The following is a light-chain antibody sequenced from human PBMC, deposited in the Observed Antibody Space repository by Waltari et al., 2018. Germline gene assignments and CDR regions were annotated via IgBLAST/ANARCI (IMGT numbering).Light chain of an antibody. CDR1: KLGNRY. CDR2: QDS. Sequence: SYELTQPPSVSVSPGQTASITCSGDKLGNRYACWYQQGPGQSPVLVIYQDSKRPSGIPERFSGSNSGNTATLTISGTQAMDEADYYCQAWDINTGVFGGGTKLTVL. V-gene: IGLV3-1*01. CDR3: QAWDINTGV. J-gene: IGLJ3*02.